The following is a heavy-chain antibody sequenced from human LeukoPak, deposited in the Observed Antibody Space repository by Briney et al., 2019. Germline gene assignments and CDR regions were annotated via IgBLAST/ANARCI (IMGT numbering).Heavy chain of an antibody. Sequence: GSSVKVSCKASGYTFTSYYIHWVRQAPGQGLEWMGIINPSGGSTSYAQKFQGRVTMTRDTSTSTVYMELSSLRSEDTAVYYCARDLLGNDYLDYWGQGTLVTVSS. D-gene: IGHD2/OR15-2a*01. V-gene: IGHV1-46*01. CDR3: ARDLLGNDYLDY. J-gene: IGHJ4*02. CDR1: GYTFTSYY. CDR2: INPSGGST.